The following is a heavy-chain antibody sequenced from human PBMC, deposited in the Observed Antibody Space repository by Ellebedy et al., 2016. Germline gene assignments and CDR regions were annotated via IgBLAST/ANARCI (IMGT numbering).Heavy chain of an antibody. D-gene: IGHD2-15*01. J-gene: IGHJ2*01. Sequence: GESLKISCAASGFTFSSYGMHWVRQAPGKGLEWVAVIWYDGSNKYYADSVKGRFTISRDNSKNTLYLQMNSLRAEDTALYYCAKSNVVVVVAATRGWYFDLWGRGTLVTVSS. V-gene: IGHV3-30*02. CDR1: GFTFSSYG. CDR3: AKSNVVVVVAATRGWYFDL. CDR2: IWYDGSNK.